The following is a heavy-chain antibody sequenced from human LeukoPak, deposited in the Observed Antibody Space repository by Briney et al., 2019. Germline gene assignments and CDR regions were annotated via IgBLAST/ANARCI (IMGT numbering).Heavy chain of an antibody. J-gene: IGHJ5*02. V-gene: IGHV1-18*01. CDR1: GYTFTSYG. Sequence: AASVKVSCKASGYTFTSYGISWVRQAPGQGLEWMGWISDYNGNTNYAQKLQGRVTMTTDTSTGTAYMELRSLRSDDTAVYYCARDLYRDSLPVSWFDPWGQGTLVTVSS. CDR3: ARDLYRDSLPVSWFDP. D-gene: IGHD4-11*01. CDR2: ISDYNGNT.